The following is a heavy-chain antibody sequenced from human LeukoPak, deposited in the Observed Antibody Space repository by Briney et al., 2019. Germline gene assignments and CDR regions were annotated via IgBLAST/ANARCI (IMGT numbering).Heavy chain of an antibody. J-gene: IGHJ5*02. CDR2: IIPIFGTA. CDR1: GGTFSSYA. Sequence: SVKVSCKASGGTFSSYAISWVRQAPGQGLEWVGGIIPIFGTANYAQKFQGRVTITADESTSTAYMELSSLRSEDTAVYYCARETYSSGWFRSQLDPWGQGTLVTVSS. V-gene: IGHV1-69*13. D-gene: IGHD6-19*01. CDR3: ARETYSSGWFRSQLDP.